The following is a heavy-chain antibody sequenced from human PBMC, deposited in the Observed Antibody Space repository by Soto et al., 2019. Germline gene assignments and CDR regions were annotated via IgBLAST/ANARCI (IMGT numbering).Heavy chain of an antibody. CDR1: GGSISSSNW. J-gene: IGHJ5*02. CDR3: ARVGGFVVVPAAIRGTPNWFDP. V-gene: IGHV4-4*02. CDR2: IYHSGST. Sequence: QVQLQESGPGLVEPSGTLSLTCAVSGGSISSSNWWSWVRQPPGKGLEWIGEIYHSGSTNYNTSLKSRVTISVDKSKNQFSLKLSSVTAADTAVYYCARVGGFVVVPAAIRGTPNWFDPWGQGTLVTVSS. D-gene: IGHD2-2*01.